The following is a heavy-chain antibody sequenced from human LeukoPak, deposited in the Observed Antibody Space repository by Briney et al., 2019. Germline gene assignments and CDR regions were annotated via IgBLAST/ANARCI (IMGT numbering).Heavy chain of an antibody. Sequence: ASVKVSCKASGYTFTSYGISWVRQAPGQGLEWMGIINPSGGSTSYAQKFQGRVTMTRDMSTSTVYMELSSLRSEDTAVYYCARVIVGATHWYFDLWGRGTLVTVSS. J-gene: IGHJ2*01. D-gene: IGHD1-26*01. CDR2: INPSGGST. CDR1: GYTFTSYG. V-gene: IGHV1-46*01. CDR3: ARVIVGATHWYFDL.